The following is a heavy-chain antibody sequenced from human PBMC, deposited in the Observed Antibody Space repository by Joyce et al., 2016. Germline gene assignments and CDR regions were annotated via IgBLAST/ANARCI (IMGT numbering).Heavy chain of an antibody. D-gene: IGHD2-21*02. V-gene: IGHV1-46*01. Sequence: QAQLVQSGAQVKAPGASVTLSCEASGYPFIIYIMHWVRQAPGQGLEWMGEVGPFESSTSYAQKCQGRLTMTRDTSTKTIYMELSSLTPDDTAIYYCARGDSFGSRRYFDPWGQGTLVTVSS. CDR2: VGPFESST. CDR3: ARGDSFGSRRYFDP. CDR1: GYPFIIYI. J-gene: IGHJ5*02.